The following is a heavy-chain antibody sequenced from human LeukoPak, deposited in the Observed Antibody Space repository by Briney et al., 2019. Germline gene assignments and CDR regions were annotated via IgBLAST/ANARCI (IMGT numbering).Heavy chain of an antibody. CDR1: GYTFTGYY. CDR3: ARYIVVVPAAIVTGDDAFDI. Sequence: ASVKVSCKASGYTFTGYYMHWVRQAPGQGLEWMGWINPNSGGTNYAQKFQGRVTMTRDTSISTAYMELSRLRSDNTAVYYCARYIVVVPAAIVTGDDAFDIWGQGTMVTVSS. V-gene: IGHV1-2*02. D-gene: IGHD2-2*01. J-gene: IGHJ3*02. CDR2: INPNSGGT.